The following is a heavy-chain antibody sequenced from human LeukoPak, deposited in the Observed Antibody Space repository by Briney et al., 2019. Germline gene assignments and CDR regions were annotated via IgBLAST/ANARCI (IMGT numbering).Heavy chain of an antibody. CDR3: ARHLPPFDP. CDR2: IYYSGGS. CDR1: GGSITSYY. J-gene: IGHJ5*02. V-gene: IGHV4-59*08. Sequence: SETLSLTCTLSGGSITSYYWSWIRQPPGKGLEWIGYIYYSGGSNYNPSLKSRVTISVDTSKNQFSLKLSSVTAADTAVYYCARHLPPFDPWGQGTLVTVSS.